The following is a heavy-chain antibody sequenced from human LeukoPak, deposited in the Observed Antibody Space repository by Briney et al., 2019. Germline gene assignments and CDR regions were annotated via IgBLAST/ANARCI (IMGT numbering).Heavy chain of an antibody. J-gene: IGHJ4*02. D-gene: IGHD5-18*01. V-gene: IGHV3-9*01. CDR1: GFIFENYA. CDR2: ISWNSGRI. Sequence: QSGGSLRLSCAVSGFIFENYAMHWVRQAPGKGLEWVSGISWNSGRIGYADSVKGRFTISRDNAKNSLYLQMNSLRVEDTAVYYCASVWRALGYTIDYWGQGTQVAVSS. CDR3: ASVWRALGYTIDY.